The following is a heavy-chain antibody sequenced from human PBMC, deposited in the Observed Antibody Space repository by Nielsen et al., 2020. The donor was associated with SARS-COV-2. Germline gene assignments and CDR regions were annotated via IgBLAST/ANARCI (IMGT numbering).Heavy chain of an antibody. J-gene: IGHJ6*02. D-gene: IGHD3-10*01. Sequence: GESLKISCAASGFSVSTSYMTWVRQAPGKGLEWVAVIYTGDYTSYADSVKGRFTISRDNSKNTMYLEMNSLRVEDSALYFCARGNSRLSWFGELALYYYYYGMDVWGQGTTVTVSS. CDR2: IYTGDYT. CDR1: GFSVSTSY. CDR3: ARGNSRLSWFGELALYYYYYGMDV. V-gene: IGHV3-53*01.